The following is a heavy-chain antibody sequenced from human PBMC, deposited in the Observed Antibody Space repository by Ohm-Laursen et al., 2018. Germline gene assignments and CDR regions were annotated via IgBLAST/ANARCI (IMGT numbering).Heavy chain of an antibody. CDR1: GFTFSSYG. CDR3: ARVSSTYYNSSGYYYEDYFDY. D-gene: IGHD3-22*01. V-gene: IGHV3-30*03. Sequence: SLRLSCSASGFTFSSYGMHWVRQAPGKGLEWVAVISYDGSNKYYADSVKGRFTISRDNSKNTLYLQMNSLRAEDTAVYYCARVSSTYYNSSGYYYEDYFDYWGQGTLVTVSS. CDR2: ISYDGSNK. J-gene: IGHJ4*02.